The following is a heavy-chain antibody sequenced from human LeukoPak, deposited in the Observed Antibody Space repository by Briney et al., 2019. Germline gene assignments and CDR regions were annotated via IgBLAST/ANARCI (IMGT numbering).Heavy chain of an antibody. CDR1: VYTFTSYG. CDR3: ARGLDYYDSSGIDAFDN. V-gene: IGHV1-18*01. Sequence: GSLKVSCKASVYTFTSYGISWVRQAPGEGLLWMGGVSAYNGNTNYTQKLQGRVTITTDTSTSTAYMELRSLRSDDTAVYYCARGLDYYDSSGIDAFDNWGQGTMVTVSS. J-gene: IGHJ3*02. D-gene: IGHD3-22*01. CDR2: VSAYNGNT.